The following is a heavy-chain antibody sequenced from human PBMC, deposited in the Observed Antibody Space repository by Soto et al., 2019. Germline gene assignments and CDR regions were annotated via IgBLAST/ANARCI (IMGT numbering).Heavy chain of an antibody. CDR2: ISGSGGST. J-gene: IGHJ6*03. CDR1: GFTFSSYA. CDR3: AKATEHDYSSSYYYYYYMDV. D-gene: IGHD4-4*01. Sequence: GGSLRLSCAASGFTFSSYAMSWVRQAPGKGLEWVSAISGSGGSTYYADSVKGRFTISRDNSKNTLYLQMNSLRAEDTAVYYCAKATEHDYSSSYYYYYYMDVWGKGTTVTVSS. V-gene: IGHV3-23*01.